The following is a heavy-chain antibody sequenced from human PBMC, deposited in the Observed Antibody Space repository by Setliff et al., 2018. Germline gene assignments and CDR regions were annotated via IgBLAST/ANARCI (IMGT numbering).Heavy chain of an antibody. J-gene: IGHJ4*02. CDR3: AREVWNIYDNDNSWSGYSDH. D-gene: IGHD3-3*01. CDR1: GFTISNYW. V-gene: IGHV3-7*03. Sequence: PGESLRLSCVASGFTISNYWMAWVRQAPGKGLEWVADIRQDGTNKYYVDSVKGRFTISRDNAKNSLYLQMNSLRAEDTALYYCAREVWNIYDNDNSWSGYSDHWGQGTLVTVSS. CDR2: IRQDGTNK.